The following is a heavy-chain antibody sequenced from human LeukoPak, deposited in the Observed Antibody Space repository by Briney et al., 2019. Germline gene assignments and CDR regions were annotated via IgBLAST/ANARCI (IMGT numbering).Heavy chain of an antibody. D-gene: IGHD6-19*01. CDR1: GLTFRNVW. CDR2: IKTKTDGATT. Sequence: GGSLRLSCAASGLTFRNVWMRWVRQAPGKGLEWVGRIKTKTDGATTDYAAPVKGRFTISRDDSKNTLYLQMNSLKTEDTAVYYCTTGSSGWRGTDIYWGQGTLVTVSS. CDR3: TTGSSGWRGTDIY. V-gene: IGHV3-15*01. J-gene: IGHJ4*02.